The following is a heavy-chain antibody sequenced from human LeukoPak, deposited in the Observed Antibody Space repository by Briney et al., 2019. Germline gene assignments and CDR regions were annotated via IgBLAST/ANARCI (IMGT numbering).Heavy chain of an antibody. CDR3: ARGEDTANNAFDI. CDR1: GFSVSSNY. CDR2: IYSGGGT. J-gene: IGHJ3*02. Sequence: GGSLRLSCTASGFSVSSNYMSWVRQAPGRGLEWVSTIYSGGGTYYADSVKGRFTISRDNSKNTLYLQMNSLRAEDTAVYYCARGEDTANNAFDIWGQGTLVTVSS. D-gene: IGHD5-18*01. V-gene: IGHV3-53*01.